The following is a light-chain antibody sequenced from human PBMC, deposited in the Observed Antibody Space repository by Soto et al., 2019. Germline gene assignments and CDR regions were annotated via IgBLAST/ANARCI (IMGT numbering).Light chain of an antibody. CDR3: QQYNFYSRT. CDR1: QSISSW. Sequence: DIQMTQSPSTLSASVGETVTITYRASQSISSWLAWYQQKPGKAPKLLIYKASSLQSGVPSRFSGIGSGTEFTLTISSLQPDDFATYYCQQYNFYSRTFGQGTKVEIK. CDR2: KAS. V-gene: IGKV1-5*03. J-gene: IGKJ1*01.